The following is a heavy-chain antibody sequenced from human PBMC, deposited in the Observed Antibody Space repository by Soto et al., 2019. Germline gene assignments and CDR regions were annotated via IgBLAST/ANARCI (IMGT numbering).Heavy chain of an antibody. CDR2: ISSSSSYI. V-gene: IGHV3-21*01. J-gene: IGHJ4*02. CDR1: GFTFSSYS. CDR3: ARADAAVAASPDY. Sequence: GGSLRLSCAASGFTFSSYSMNWVRQAPGKGLEWVSSISSSSSYIYYADSVKGRFTISRDNAKNSLYLQMNSLGAEDTAVYYCARADAAVAASPDYWGQGTLVTVS. D-gene: IGHD6-19*01.